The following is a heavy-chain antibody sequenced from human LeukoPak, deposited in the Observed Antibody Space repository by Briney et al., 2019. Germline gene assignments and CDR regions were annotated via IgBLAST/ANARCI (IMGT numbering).Heavy chain of an antibody. J-gene: IGHJ4*02. CDR3: ARGGYYDSSGQGHVHFDY. V-gene: IGHV1-8*01. Sequence: GASVKVSCKASGYTFTSYDINWVRQATGQGLEWMGWMNPNSGNTGYAQKFQGRVTMTRNTSISTAYMELGSLRSEDTAVYYCARGGYYDSSGQGHVHFDYWGQGTLVTVSS. CDR2: MNPNSGNT. D-gene: IGHD3-22*01. CDR1: GYTFTSYD.